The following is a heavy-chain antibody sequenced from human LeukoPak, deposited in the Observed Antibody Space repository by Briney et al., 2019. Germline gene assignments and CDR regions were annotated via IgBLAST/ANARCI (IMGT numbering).Heavy chain of an antibody. V-gene: IGHV1-8*01. Sequence: GASVTVSSTSSGYTFTSYDINWVRQATGPGLEWMGWMNPNSGNTGYAQMFQGRVTMTRNTSISTAYIELSSLRAEDTAVYYCARNLIVRGFALGYWGEGTLVTVSS. CDR3: ARNLIVRGFALGY. D-gene: IGHD3-10*01. CDR1: GYTFTSYD. CDR2: MNPNSGNT. J-gene: IGHJ4*02.